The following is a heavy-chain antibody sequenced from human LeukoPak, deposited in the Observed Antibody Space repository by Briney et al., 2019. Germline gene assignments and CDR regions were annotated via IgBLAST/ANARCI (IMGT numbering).Heavy chain of an antibody. D-gene: IGHD4-17*01. CDR2: ISYDGSNK. CDR3: ARRTTVTTTGDY. CDR1: GFTFSSYA. V-gene: IGHV3-30-3*01. J-gene: IGHJ4*02. Sequence: GGSLRLSCAASGFTFSSYAMHWVRQAPGKGLEWVAVISYDGSNKYYADSVKGRFTTSRDNSKNTLYLQMNSLRAEDTAVYYCARRTTVTTTGDYWGQGTLVTVSS.